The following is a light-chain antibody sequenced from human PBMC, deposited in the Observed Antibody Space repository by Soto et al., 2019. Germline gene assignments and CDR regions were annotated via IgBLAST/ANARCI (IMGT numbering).Light chain of an antibody. CDR2: YDS. Sequence: SYELTQPPSVSEAPGKTARITCGGNNIGSRSVHWYQQKPGQAPGLVIYYDSDRPSGIPERFSGSSSGNTATLTITRVEAGDEADYYCQVWDSSDQVVFGGGTKLTVL. CDR3: QVWDSSDQVV. V-gene: IGLV3-21*04. CDR1: NIGSRS. J-gene: IGLJ2*01.